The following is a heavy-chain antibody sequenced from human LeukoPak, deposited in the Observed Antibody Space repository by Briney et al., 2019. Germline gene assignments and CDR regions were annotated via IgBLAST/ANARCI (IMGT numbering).Heavy chain of an antibody. Sequence: GGSLRLSCAASGFTVSSNYMSWVRQAPGKGLEWVSVIYSGGSTYYADSVKGRFTISRDNSKNTLYLQMNSLRAEDTAVYYCAKDIGSSGWYLYYFDYWGQGTLVTVSS. CDR1: GFTVSSNY. CDR3: AKDIGSSGWYLYYFDY. CDR2: IYSGGST. J-gene: IGHJ4*02. D-gene: IGHD6-19*01. V-gene: IGHV3-66*01.